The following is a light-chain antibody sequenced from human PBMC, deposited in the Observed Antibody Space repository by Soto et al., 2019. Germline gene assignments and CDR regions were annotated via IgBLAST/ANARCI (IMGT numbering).Light chain of an antibody. CDR3: QQYGSSPVT. J-gene: IGKJ1*01. Sequence: EIVLTQSPGTLSLSPGERATLSCRASQSVSSSYLAWYQQKPGQAPRLLIYGASSRATGIPDRFSGSGSGTYFTRTISRLEPEDFAVYYCQQYGSSPVTFGPGTKVEIK. CDR1: QSVSSSY. V-gene: IGKV3-20*01. CDR2: GAS.